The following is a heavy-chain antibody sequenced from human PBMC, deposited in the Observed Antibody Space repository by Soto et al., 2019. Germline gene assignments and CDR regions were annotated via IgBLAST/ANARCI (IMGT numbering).Heavy chain of an antibody. V-gene: IGHV3-23*01. D-gene: IGHD2-2*02. CDR1: GYPFGDYA. CDR3: AKDAIPYNGRDDAFDL. CDR2: IGPIEAHAP. J-gene: IGHJ3*01. Sequence: EVHLLESGGDLVQPGGTLILSCVASGYPFGDYAMSWVRQAPGKGLAWVSAIGPIEAHAPAYAASVKGRFTISRDHSRNFLEVQMTHLRAEDTGVYYCAKDAIPYNGRDDAFDLWGQGTMVTGSS.